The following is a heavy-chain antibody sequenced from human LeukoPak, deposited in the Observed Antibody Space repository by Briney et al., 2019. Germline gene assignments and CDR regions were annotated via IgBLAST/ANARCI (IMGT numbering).Heavy chain of an antibody. D-gene: IGHD4-17*01. J-gene: IGHJ4*02. V-gene: IGHV1-8*03. CDR2: MNPNSGNT. Sequence: ASVKVSCKTSGYTFTIYGLSWVRQATGQGLEWMGWMNPNSGNTGYAQKFQGRVTITRNTSISTAYMELSSLRSEDTAVYYCARAEDDYGDYVSDYWGQGILVTVSS. CDR3: ARAEDDYGDYVSDY. CDR1: GYTFTIYG.